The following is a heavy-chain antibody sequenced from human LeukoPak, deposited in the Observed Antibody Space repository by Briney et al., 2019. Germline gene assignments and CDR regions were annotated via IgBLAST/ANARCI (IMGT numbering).Heavy chain of an antibody. D-gene: IGHD5-12*01. J-gene: IGHJ4*02. CDR3: ARRGWLRLIYYFDY. CDR2: IYYSGST. V-gene: IGHV4-39*01. Sequence: SETLSLTCTVSGGSISSSSYYWGWIRQPPGKGLEWIGSIYYSGSTYYNPSLKSRVTISVDTSKNQFSLKLSSVTAADTAVYYCARRGWLRLIYYFDYWGQGTLVTVSS. CDR1: GGSISSSSYY.